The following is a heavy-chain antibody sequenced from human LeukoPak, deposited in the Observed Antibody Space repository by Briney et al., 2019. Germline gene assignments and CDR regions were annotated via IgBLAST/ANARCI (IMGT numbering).Heavy chain of an antibody. D-gene: IGHD3-22*01. CDR3: ARGMTSMIQDFFDP. CDR1: GFTFSTYG. J-gene: IGHJ5*02. Sequence: GGSLRLSCAASGFTFSTYGVHWVRQAPGKGLEWVALISYDGVNKYYADSVRGRFTISRDISKSTLYLQMNSLRAEDTAIYYCARGMTSMIQDFFDPWGQGTLVTVSS. V-gene: IGHV3-30*03. CDR2: ISYDGVNK.